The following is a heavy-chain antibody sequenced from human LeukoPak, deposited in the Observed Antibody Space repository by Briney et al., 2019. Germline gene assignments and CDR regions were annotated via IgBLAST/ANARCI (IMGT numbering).Heavy chain of an antibody. Sequence: PSGTLSLTCAVSGGSISSRNWWSWVRQPPGKGLEWIGEIYHSGSTNYNPSLKSRVTISVDKSKNQFSLKLSSVTAADTAVYYCARVRGRIAVAARPRYFDYWGQGTLVTVSS. CDR2: IYHSGST. D-gene: IGHD6-19*01. CDR3: ARVRGRIAVAARPRYFDY. CDR1: GGSISSRNW. V-gene: IGHV4-4*02. J-gene: IGHJ4*02.